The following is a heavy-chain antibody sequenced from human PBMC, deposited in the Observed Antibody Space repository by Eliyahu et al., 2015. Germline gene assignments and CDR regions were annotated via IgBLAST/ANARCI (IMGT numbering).Heavy chain of an antibody. CDR2: IYIDGGT. CDR1: GCSVRTYY. CDR3: VREAWDYGDYSYFDH. J-gene: IGHJ4*02. V-gene: IGHV4-4*07. Sequence: QVQLQESGPGLVRASETLSLTGTVSGCSVRTYYWNWVRQPAGXGLXWIGRIYIDGGTNXNPSLKSRVTMSVDKSKNQFSLNLTSVTAADTAVYYFVREAWDYGDYSYFDHWGQGLQVTVSS. D-gene: IGHD4-17*01.